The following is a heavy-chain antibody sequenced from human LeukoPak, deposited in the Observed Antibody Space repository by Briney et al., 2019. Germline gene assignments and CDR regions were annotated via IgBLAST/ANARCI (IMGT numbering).Heavy chain of an antibody. J-gene: IGHJ4*02. D-gene: IGHD4-17*01. Sequence: ASVKVSCKASGYTFTGYYMHWVRQAPGQGLEWMGWINPNSGGTDYAQKFQGRVTMTRDTSISTAYMELSRLRSDDTAVYYFARGDDNGDYEAIDWGQGTLVTISS. CDR2: INPNSGGT. CDR1: GYTFTGYY. CDR3: ARGDDNGDYEAID. V-gene: IGHV1-2*02.